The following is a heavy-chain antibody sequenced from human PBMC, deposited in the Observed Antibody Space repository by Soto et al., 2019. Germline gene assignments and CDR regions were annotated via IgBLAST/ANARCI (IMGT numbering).Heavy chain of an antibody. Sequence: QVQLQESGPGLVKSSETLSLTCTISGDSISSYYWNWIRQPPGKGLEWIGNMHSSGSTNYNPSLNRRVTLSLDTSKNQFSLKLNSVTAADTAVYYCARGGGWLPDFWGQGTLVTVS. J-gene: IGHJ4*02. CDR3: ARGGGWLPDF. V-gene: IGHV4-59*01. CDR2: MHSSGST. D-gene: IGHD3-22*01. CDR1: GDSISSYY.